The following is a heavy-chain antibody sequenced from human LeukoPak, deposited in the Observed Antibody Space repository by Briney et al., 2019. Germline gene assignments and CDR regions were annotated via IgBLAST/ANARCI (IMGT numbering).Heavy chain of an antibody. V-gene: IGHV4-4*07. CDR2: VSTDGSS. CDR1: GGSIRGYY. CDR3: ARDLGLSLDY. J-gene: IGHJ4*02. Sequence: PSETLSLTCGVSGGSIRGYYWSWIRQPAGKGLEWIGRVSTDGSSNYNPSLKSRVTMSVDTSNNQFSLKLSSVTAADTAVYYCARDLGLSLDYWGQGTLVTVSS. D-gene: IGHD3-16*01.